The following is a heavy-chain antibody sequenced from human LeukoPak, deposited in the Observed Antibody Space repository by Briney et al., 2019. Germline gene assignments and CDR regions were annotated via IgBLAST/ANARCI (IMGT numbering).Heavy chain of an antibody. D-gene: IGHD7-27*01. V-gene: IGHV4-59*01. CDR3: ASSQTYWGRLAAFDY. Sequence: PSETLSLTCTVSGGSISSYYWSWIRQPPGKGLEWIGYIYYSGSTNYNPSLKSRVTISVDTSKNQFSLKLSSVTAADTAVYYCASSQTYWGRLAAFDYWGQGTLVTVSS. CDR2: IYYSGST. CDR1: GGSISSYY. J-gene: IGHJ4*02.